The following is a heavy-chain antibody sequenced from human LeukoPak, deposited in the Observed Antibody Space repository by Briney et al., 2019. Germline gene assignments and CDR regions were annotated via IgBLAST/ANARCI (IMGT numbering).Heavy chain of an antibody. CDR1: GFTFSSYG. CDR3: ARDQSLLYFDY. V-gene: IGHV3-33*01. Sequence: GRSLRLSCAASGFTFSSYGFHWVRQAPGKGLEWVALTWYDGSNKSYGDSVKGRFTISRDNSKNTLYLQMSSLRAEDTAVYYCARDQSLLYFDYWGQGTLVTVSS. D-gene: IGHD2-15*01. CDR2: TWYDGSNK. J-gene: IGHJ4*02.